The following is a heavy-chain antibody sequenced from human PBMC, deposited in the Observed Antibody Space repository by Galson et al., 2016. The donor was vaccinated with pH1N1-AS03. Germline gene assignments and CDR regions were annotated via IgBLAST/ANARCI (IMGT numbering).Heavy chain of an antibody. Sequence: SVKVSCKASGYTLTRYYMHWVRQAPGQGLEWLGIIDPSGGPTTYAPKFQGRITITTDTSTSTVYMELVSLRSEDTAVYYGARLDSVDYWGQGTLVTVSS. V-gene: IGHV1-46*01. J-gene: IGHJ4*02. CDR2: IDPSGGPT. D-gene: IGHD2-21*01. CDR1: GYTLTRYY. CDR3: ARLDSVDY.